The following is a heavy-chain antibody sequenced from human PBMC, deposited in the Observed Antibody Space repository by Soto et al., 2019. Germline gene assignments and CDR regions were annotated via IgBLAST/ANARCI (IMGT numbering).Heavy chain of an antibody. CDR2: IYWDDDK. CDR1: GFSLTTSGVG. CDR3: AHRVLRTVFGLVTTTAIYFDF. V-gene: IGHV2-5*02. D-gene: IGHD3-3*01. Sequence: QITLNESGPTVVRPTETLTLTCRFSGFSLTTSGVGVGWIRQSPGKAPEWLALIYWDDDKRYSASLKSRLTITKDSSKNPVVLTVSDLDPTHTASYYCAHRVLRTVFGLVTTTAIYFDFWGQGTPVAVSS. J-gene: IGHJ4*02.